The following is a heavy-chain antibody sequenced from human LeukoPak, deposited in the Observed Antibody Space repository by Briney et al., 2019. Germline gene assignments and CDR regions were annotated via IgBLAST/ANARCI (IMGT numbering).Heavy chain of an antibody. V-gene: IGHV4-34*01. D-gene: IGHD2-8*01. J-gene: IGHJ5*02. CDR2: INHSGST. CDR1: GGSFSGYY. Sequence: SETLSLTCAVYGGSFSGYYWSWIRQAPGKGLEWIGEINHSGSTNYNPSLKSRVTISVDTSKNQFSLKLSSVTAADTAVYYCARARWYCTNGVCYRSWFDPWGRGTLVTVSS. CDR3: ARARWYCTNGVCYRSWFDP.